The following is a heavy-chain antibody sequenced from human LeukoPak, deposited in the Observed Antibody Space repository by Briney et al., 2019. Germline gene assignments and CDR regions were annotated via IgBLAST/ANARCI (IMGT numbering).Heavy chain of an antibody. CDR1: AGSISSNSHH. CDR2: VYYGRTT. J-gene: IGHJ2*01. Sequence: SETLSLTCTVSAGSISSNSHHWGWIRQSPGKGLEWIGSVYYGRTTYYNPSLNSRVTISVVTSKNQFSLQLNSVTAADTAVYYCARGFTGTYFKYLDLWGRGTLVTVSS. D-gene: IGHD1-26*01. CDR3: ARGFTGTYFKYLDL. V-gene: IGHV4-39*01.